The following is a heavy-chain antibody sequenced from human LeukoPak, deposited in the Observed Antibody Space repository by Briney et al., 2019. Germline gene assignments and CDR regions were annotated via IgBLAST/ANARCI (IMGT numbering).Heavy chain of an antibody. V-gene: IGHV4-34*01. CDR1: GFTFSSYA. D-gene: IGHD3-3*01. CDR3: ARGGGTIFGVVSLNYYYGMHV. J-gene: IGHJ6*01. Sequence: GSLRLSCAASGFTFSSYAMSWVSQPPGKGLEWIGEINHSGSTNYTPSLKSQVTISVDTSKNQFSLKLSSVTAADTAVYYCARGGGTIFGVVSLNYYYGMHVWGEEPTVSVSS. CDR2: INHSGST.